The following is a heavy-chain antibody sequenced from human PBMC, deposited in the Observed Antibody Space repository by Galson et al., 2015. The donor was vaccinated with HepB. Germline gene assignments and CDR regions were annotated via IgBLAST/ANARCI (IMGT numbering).Heavy chain of an antibody. CDR3: ARERLIGRRFDP. V-gene: IGHV1-46*01. D-gene: IGHD2-15*01. J-gene: IGHJ5*02. CDR2: INPSGGST. CDR1: GYTFTSYY. Sequence: SCKASGYTFTSYYMHWVRQAPGQGLEWMGIINPSGGSTSYAQKFQGRVTMTRDTSTSTVYMELSSLRSEDTAVYYCARERLIGRRFDPWGQGTLVTVSS.